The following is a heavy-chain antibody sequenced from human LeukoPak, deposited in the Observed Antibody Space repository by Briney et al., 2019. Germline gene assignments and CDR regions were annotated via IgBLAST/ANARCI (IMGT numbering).Heavy chain of an antibody. Sequence: SETLSLTCTVPCGSISSYYWSWIRQPPGKGLEWIGYIKYSGTTNYNPSLKSRVTISVDTSKNHFFLKLTPVTAASTAVVSFARGAGWWDLWGQGTLATVS. CDR1: CGSISSYY. V-gene: IGHV4-59*01. CDR3: ARGAGWWDL. D-gene: IGHD1-26*01. J-gene: IGHJ4*02. CDR2: IKYSGTT.